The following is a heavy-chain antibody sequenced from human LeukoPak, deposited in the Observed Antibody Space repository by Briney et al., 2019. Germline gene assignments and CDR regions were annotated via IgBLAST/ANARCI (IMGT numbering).Heavy chain of an antibody. CDR3: ARVDGDYDGYYFDY. J-gene: IGHJ4*02. CDR2: IIPIFGTA. V-gene: IGHV1-69*06. CDR1: GYTLTSYY. Sequence: ASVKVSCKASGYTLTSYYIHWVRQAPGQGLEWMGGIIPIFGTANYAQKFQGRVTITADKSTSTAYMELSSLRSEDTAVYYCARVDGDYDGYYFDYWGQGTLVTVSS. D-gene: IGHD4-17*01.